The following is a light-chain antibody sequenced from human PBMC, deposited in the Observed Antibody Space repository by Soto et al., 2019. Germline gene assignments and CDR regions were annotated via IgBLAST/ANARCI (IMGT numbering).Light chain of an antibody. CDR3: PQRNK. CDR1: QSVSSY. V-gene: IGKV3-11*01. Sequence: ENVWRQSPGTRALYPGEGDTLSCRASQSVSSYLAWYQQKPGQAPRLLIYDASNRATGVPARFGGSGSGTDLPLTISSLDPQDFGVYFCPQRNKFGQGTRLEIK. CDR2: DAS. J-gene: IGKJ5*01.